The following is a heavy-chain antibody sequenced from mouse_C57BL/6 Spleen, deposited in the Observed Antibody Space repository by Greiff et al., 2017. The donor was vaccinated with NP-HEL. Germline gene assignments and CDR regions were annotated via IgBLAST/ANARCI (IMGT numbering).Heavy chain of an antibody. V-gene: IGHV1-26*01. CDR3: ARSRDRIPTGY. CDR2: INPNNGGT. Sequence: EVQLQQSGPELVKPGASVKISCKASGYTFTDYYMNWVKQSHGKSLEWIGDINPNNGGTSYNQKFKGKATLTVDKSSSTAYMELRSLTSEDSAVYYCARSRDRIPTGYWGQGTTLTVSS. J-gene: IGHJ2*01. CDR1: GYTFTDYY. D-gene: IGHD3-3*01.